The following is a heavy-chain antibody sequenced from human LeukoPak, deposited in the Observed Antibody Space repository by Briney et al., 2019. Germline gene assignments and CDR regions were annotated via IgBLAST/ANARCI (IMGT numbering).Heavy chain of an antibody. Sequence: ASVKVSCKASGYTFTGYYMHWVRQAPGQGLEWMGWISPNSGDTDIAQKFQGRVTMTRDTSIATSYMEVDSLTSDDTAVYYCARQCCGSYYPMDVWGKGTTVTVSS. CDR1: GYTFTGYY. CDR3: ARQCCGSYYPMDV. V-gene: IGHV1-2*02. CDR2: ISPNSGDT. J-gene: IGHJ6*03. D-gene: IGHD1-26*01.